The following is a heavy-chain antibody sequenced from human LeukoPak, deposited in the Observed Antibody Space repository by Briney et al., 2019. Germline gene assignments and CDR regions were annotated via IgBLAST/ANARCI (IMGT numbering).Heavy chain of an antibody. V-gene: IGHV4-59*01. J-gene: IGHJ3*02. CDR2: IYYSGST. Sequence: SETLSLTCTVSGGSISSYYWSWIRQPPGKGLEWIGYIYYSGSTNYNPSLKSRVTISVDTSKNQFPLKLSSVTAADTAVYYCARERARAFDIWGQGTMVTVSS. CDR1: GGSISSYY. CDR3: ARERARAFDI.